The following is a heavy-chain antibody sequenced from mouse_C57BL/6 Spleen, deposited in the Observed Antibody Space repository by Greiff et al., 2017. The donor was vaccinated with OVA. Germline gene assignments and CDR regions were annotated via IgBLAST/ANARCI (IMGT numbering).Heavy chain of an antibody. J-gene: IGHJ4*01. CDR3: ARIGIYYYGSNYAMDY. Sequence: VQLQQSGPELVKPGASVQIPCKASGYTFTDYNMDWVKQSHGKSLEWIGDITPNNGGTIYNQKFKGKATLTVDKSSSTAYMELRSLTSEYTAVYYCARIGIYYYGSNYAMDYWGQGTSVTVSS. CDR2: ITPNNGGT. D-gene: IGHD1-1*01. CDR1: GYTFTDYN. V-gene: IGHV1-18*01.